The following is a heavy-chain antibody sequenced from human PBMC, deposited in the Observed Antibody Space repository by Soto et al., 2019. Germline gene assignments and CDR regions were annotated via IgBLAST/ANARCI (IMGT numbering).Heavy chain of an antibody. CDR3: ARVADGELVRVDY. Sequence: SETLSLTCTVSGGSISSGGYYWSWIRHHPGKGLEWIGYIYHSGTTYYNPSLKSRVTISVDTSKNQFSLKLTSVTAADTAVYYCARVADGELVRVDYWGQGTLVNVSS. D-gene: IGHD1-26*01. CDR2: IYHSGTT. CDR1: GGSISSGGYY. J-gene: IGHJ4*02. V-gene: IGHV4-31*03.